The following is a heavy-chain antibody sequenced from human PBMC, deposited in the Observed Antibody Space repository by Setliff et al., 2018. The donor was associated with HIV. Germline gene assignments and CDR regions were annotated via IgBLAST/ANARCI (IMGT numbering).Heavy chain of an antibody. CDR1: GGSFTDYY. CDR3: ARDYYDDSYYRPGIYY. V-gene: IGHV4-34*01. Sequence: SETLSLTCAVYGGSFTDYYWSWIRQPPGKGLEWIGEINHSGSTNHKTSLKSRVTISVETSKNQFSLKLSSVTAADTAVYYCARDYYDDSYYRPGIYYWGQGILVTVSS. J-gene: IGHJ4*02. D-gene: IGHD3-10*01. CDR2: INHSGST.